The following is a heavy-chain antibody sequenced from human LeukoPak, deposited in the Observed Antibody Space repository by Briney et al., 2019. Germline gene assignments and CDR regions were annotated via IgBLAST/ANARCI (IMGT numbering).Heavy chain of an antibody. CDR2: VYYSGRT. J-gene: IGHJ5*02. CDR1: GGSINNYY. CDR3: AKHLSNTFYDRIWFDP. D-gene: IGHD3-22*01. V-gene: IGHV4-59*01. Sequence: SETLSLTCSVSGGSINNYYWSWIRQPPGQGLEWIGSVYYSGRTNYNPSLKSLATISVDTSTNQFSLKLKSVTAADTAVYYCAKHLSNTFYDRIWFDPWGQGTLVTVSS.